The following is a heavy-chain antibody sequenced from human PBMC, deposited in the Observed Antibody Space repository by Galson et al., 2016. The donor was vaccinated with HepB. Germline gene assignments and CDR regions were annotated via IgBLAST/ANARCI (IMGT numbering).Heavy chain of an antibody. D-gene: IGHD3-16*01. J-gene: IGHJ6*02. CDR3: ARSAVLGRRQRGALWDYYYGMDV. V-gene: IGHV3-74*01. CDR1: GFTFSSYW. CDR2: INSDGSST. Sequence: SLRLSCAASGFTFSSYWMHWVRQAPGKGLVWVSRINSDGSSTSYADSVKGRFTISRDNAKNTLYLQMNSLRAEDTAVYYCARSAVLGRRQRGALWDYYYGMDVWGQGTTVTVSS.